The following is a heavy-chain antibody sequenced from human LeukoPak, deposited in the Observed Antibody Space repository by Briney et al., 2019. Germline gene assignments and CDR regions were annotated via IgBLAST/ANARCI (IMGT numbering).Heavy chain of an antibody. Sequence: SETLSLTCTVSGGSISSYYWSWIRQPPGKGLEWIGYIYYSGSTYYNPSLKSRVTISVDTSKNQFSLKLSSVTAADTAVYYCARARGYYDILTGSFWFDPWGQGTLVTVSS. D-gene: IGHD3-9*01. V-gene: IGHV4-59*12. CDR2: IYYSGST. CDR1: GGSISSYY. J-gene: IGHJ5*02. CDR3: ARARGYYDILTGSFWFDP.